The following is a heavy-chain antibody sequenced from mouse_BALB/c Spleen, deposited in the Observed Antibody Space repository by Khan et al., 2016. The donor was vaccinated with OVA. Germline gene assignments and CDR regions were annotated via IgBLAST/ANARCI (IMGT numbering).Heavy chain of an antibody. CDR1: GYNFTSYW. CDR2: IYPGSGST. D-gene: IGHD1-1*01. Sequence: QVQLKQSGAELVKPGTSVKLSCKASGYNFTSYWINWVKLRPGQGLEWIGDIYPGSGSTNYNEKFKSKAALTVDTSSSTAYMQLSSLASEDSALYKCARGSSYGTRNFDVWGAGTTVTVSS. CDR3: ARGSSYGTRNFDV. V-gene: IGHV1-55*01. J-gene: IGHJ1*01.